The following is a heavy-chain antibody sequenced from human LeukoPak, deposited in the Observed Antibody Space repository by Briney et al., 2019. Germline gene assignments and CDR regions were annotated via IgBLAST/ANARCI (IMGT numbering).Heavy chain of an antibody. Sequence: GGSLRLSCAASGFTFSNYAMNWVRQAPGKGLEWVSSISGSGGSTYYADSVKGRFTISRDNYRNTLFLQMNSLRAEDTAVYYCAKDQENRGYHYYAFDIWGQGRTVTVSS. CDR2: ISGSGGST. J-gene: IGHJ3*02. CDR1: GFTFSNYA. CDR3: AKDQENRGYHYYAFDI. D-gene: IGHD5-12*01. V-gene: IGHV3-23*01.